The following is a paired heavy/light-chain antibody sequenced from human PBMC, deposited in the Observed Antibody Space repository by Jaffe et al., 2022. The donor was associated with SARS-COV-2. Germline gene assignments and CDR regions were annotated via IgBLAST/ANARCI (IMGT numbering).Light chain of an antibody. CDR3: QQYGSSPWT. J-gene: IGKJ1*01. Sequence: EVVLTQSPGTLSLSPGGRATLSCRASQSVTSNFLAWYQQKPGQAPRLLIYGASNRATVIPDRFSGSGSGTDFTLTISRLEPEDFAVYYCQQYGSSPWTFGQGTKVEIK. V-gene: IGKV3-20*01. CDR2: GAS. CDR1: QSVTSNF.
Heavy chain of an antibody. V-gene: IGHV3-23*04. Sequence: EVQLVQSGGGLVQPGGSLRLSCAASGFTFSNYATSWVRQAPGKGLEWVSTISGAGGTTYYADSVKGRFIISRDNSKNTLYLQMNGLRAEDTAVYYCAKVPTRSGSYPYVDFWGQGTLVTVSS. CDR2: ISGAGGTT. J-gene: IGHJ4*02. CDR3: AKVPTRSGSYPYVDF. CDR1: GFTFSNYA. D-gene: IGHD1-26*01.